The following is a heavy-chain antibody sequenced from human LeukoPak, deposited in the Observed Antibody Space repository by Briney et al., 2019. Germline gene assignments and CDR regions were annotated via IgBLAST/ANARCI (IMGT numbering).Heavy chain of an antibody. V-gene: IGHV1-8*01. Sequence: ASVKVSCKTSGYTFTNYDINWVRQAPGQGLEWLGWMNPHSGNTGYAQKFQGRVTMTRHTSITTAYMELSSLRSDDTAVYYCERRDDYYVFDPWGQGTLVTVSS. CDR1: GYTFTNYD. D-gene: IGHD1-26*01. J-gene: IGHJ5*02. CDR3: ERRDDYYVFDP. CDR2: MNPHSGNT.